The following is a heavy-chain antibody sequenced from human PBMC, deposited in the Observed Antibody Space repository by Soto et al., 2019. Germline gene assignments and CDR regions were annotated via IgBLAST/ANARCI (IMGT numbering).Heavy chain of an antibody. J-gene: IGHJ4*02. D-gene: IGHD5-12*01. V-gene: IGHV3-33*01. CDR1: GFTFSSYG. Sequence: QVQLVESGGGVVQPGRSLRLSCAASGFTFSSYGMHWVRQAPGKGLEWVAVIWYDGSNKYYADSVKSRFTISRDNSKNTLYLQMNSLRAEDTAVYYCARGYSGYDAESNFDYWGQGTLVTVSS. CDR2: IWYDGSNK. CDR3: ARGYSGYDAESNFDY.